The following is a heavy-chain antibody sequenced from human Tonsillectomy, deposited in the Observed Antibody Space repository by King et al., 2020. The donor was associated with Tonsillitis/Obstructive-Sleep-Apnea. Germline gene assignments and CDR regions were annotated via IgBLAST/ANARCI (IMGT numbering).Heavy chain of an antibody. Sequence: VQLQESVPGLVKPSETLSLTCTVSGGSVSSNSYYWNWIRQPPGKGLEWIGYIYYSGTTNYNPSLKSRVTISSDTSKHQFTLKLSSVTAADTAVYYCARSLYYYGSGSYYTYYFDYWGQGTLVTVSS. CDR1: GGSVSSNSYY. CDR2: IYYSGTT. V-gene: IGHV4-61*01. D-gene: IGHD3-10*01. J-gene: IGHJ4*02. CDR3: ARSLYYYGSGSYYTYYFDY.